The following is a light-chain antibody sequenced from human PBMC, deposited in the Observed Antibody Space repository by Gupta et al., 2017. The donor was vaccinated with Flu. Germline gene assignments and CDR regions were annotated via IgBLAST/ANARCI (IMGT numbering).Light chain of an antibody. CDR1: QNIDEW. Sequence: DIRMTQPPSTLSASIGDTVTISCRASQNIDEWLAWYQLKPGKAPKLLIYKASTLENGVPSRFRGSGSGAKFTLTINNLQRDDSASYFCQQYFSYRSFGQGTKVEIK. V-gene: IGKV1-5*03. CDR2: KAS. CDR3: QQYFSYRS. J-gene: IGKJ1*01.